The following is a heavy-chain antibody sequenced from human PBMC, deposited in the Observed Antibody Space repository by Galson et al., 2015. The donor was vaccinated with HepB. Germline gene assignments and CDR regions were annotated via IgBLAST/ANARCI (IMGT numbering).Heavy chain of an antibody. CDR1: GFTFRSYS. CDR3: ARSGVVGSTLHY. V-gene: IGHV3-30-3*01. CDR2: ISHDTSRE. J-gene: IGHJ4*02. D-gene: IGHD1-26*01. Sequence: SLRLSCAASGFTFRSYSMHWVRQAPGKGLEWVAVISHDTSREYYADSVNGRFTVSRDNSRNTLFLQIDNLRPGDTALYYCARSGVVGSTLHYWGQGTLLTVSS.